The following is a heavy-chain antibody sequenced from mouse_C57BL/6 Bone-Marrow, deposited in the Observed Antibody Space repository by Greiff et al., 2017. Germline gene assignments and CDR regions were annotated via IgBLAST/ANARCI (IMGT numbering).Heavy chain of an antibody. V-gene: IGHV1-81*01. CDR1: GYTFTSYG. J-gene: IGHJ3*01. Sequence: VQGVESGAELARPGASVKLSCKASGYTFTSYGISWVKQRTGQGLEWIGEIYPRSGNTYYNEKFKGKATLTADKSSSTAYMELRSLTSEDSAVYFCARYNYYGSSPFAYWGQGTLVTVSA. CDR2: IYPRSGNT. D-gene: IGHD1-1*01. CDR3: ARYNYYGSSPFAY.